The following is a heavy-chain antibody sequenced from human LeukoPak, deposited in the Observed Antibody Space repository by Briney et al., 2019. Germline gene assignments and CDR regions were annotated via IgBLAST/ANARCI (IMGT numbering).Heavy chain of an antibody. J-gene: IGHJ4*02. CDR3: ARTPGDNFDY. CDR1: GGSISSYY. CDR2: IYYSGST. V-gene: IGHV4-59*01. Sequence: SETLSLTCTVSGGSISSYYWSWVRQSPGKGLEWIGYIYYSGSTNYNPSLKSRVTTSVDTSKNQFSLKLSSVTAADTAVYYCARTPGDNFDYWGQGTLVTVSS. D-gene: IGHD3-9*01.